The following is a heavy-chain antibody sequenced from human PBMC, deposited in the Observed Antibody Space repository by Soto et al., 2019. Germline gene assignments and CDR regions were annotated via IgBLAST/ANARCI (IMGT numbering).Heavy chain of an antibody. Sequence: PVGSLRLSCAASGFTFSSYGMHWVRQAPGKGLEWVAVISYDGSNKYYADSVKGRFTISRDNSKNTLYLQMNSLRAEDTAVYYCAKDEGIVVVVAASRYYYYGMDVWGQGTTVTVSS. CDR2: ISYDGSNK. CDR1: GFTFSSYG. CDR3: AKDEGIVVVVAASRYYYYGMDV. D-gene: IGHD2-15*01. J-gene: IGHJ6*02. V-gene: IGHV3-30*18.